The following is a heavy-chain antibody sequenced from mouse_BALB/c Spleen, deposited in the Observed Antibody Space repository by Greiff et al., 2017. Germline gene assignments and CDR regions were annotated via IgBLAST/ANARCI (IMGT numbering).Heavy chain of an antibody. D-gene: IGHD2-14*01. CDR1: GYTFTSYW. Sequence: QVQLQQPGAELVKPGASVKLSCKASGYTFTSYWMHWVKQRPGQGLEWIGEINPSNGRTNYNEKFKSKATLTVDKSSSTAYMQLSSLTSEDSAVYYCERNRYDGVYAMDYWGQGTSVTVSS. CDR2: INPSNGRT. CDR3: ERNRYDGVYAMDY. V-gene: IGHV1S81*02. J-gene: IGHJ4*01.